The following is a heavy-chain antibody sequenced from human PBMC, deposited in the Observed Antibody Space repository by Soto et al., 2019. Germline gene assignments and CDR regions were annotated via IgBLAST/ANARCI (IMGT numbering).Heavy chain of an antibody. Sequence: GGSLRLSCAASGFTFSSYAMSWVRQAPGKGLEWVSAISGSGGSTYYADSVKGRFTISRDNSKNALYLQMNSLRAEATAVYYCAKDWDYYYDSSGYLDYWGQGXLVTVSS. D-gene: IGHD3-22*01. V-gene: IGHV3-23*01. J-gene: IGHJ4*02. CDR1: GFTFSSYA. CDR3: AKDWDYYYDSSGYLDY. CDR2: ISGSGGST.